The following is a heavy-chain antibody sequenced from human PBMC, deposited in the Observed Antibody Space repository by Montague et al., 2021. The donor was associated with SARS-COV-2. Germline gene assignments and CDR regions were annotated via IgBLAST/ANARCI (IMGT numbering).Heavy chain of an antibody. CDR3: ARAPGGYYYYYYMDV. Sequence: SLRLSCAASGFTFSRYDMHWVRQATGKGLEWVSAIGTAGDTYYPXXVEGRCTISRENAKNSLYLQMNSLRAGDTAVYYCARAPGGYYYYYYMDVWGKGTTVTVSS. CDR1: GFTFSRYD. CDR2: IGTAGDT. D-gene: IGHD3-10*01. J-gene: IGHJ6*03. V-gene: IGHV3-13*04.